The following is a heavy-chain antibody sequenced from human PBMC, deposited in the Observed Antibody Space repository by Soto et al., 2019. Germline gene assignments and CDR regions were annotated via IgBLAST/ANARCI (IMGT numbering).Heavy chain of an antibody. CDR3: AKNQGVELVPLATVDWFDP. J-gene: IGHJ5*02. CDR1: GVIFENFG. CDR2: ISGSGFKK. D-gene: IGHD1-26*01. Sequence: GGSLRLTCAASGVIFENFGMSWVRQAPGKGLEWISSISGSGFKKYYADSVKGRFTISRDNSKSTVYLELNNLSAEDTAVYHCAKNQGVELVPLATVDWFDPWGQGSVVTVSS. V-gene: IGHV3-23*01.